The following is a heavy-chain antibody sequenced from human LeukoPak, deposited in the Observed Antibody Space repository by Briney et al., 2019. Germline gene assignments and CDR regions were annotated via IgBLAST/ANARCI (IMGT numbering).Heavy chain of an antibody. V-gene: IGHV3-48*01. CDR2: ISSSSNNI. CDR1: GFTFSSYS. CDR3: ARRGP. J-gene: IGHJ5*02. Sequence: GGSLRLSCAASGFTFSSYSMNWVRQAPGKGLEWVSYISSSSNNIYYADSVKGRFTISRDDAKNSLYVQMNSLRAEDTAVYYCARRGPWGQGTLVTVSP.